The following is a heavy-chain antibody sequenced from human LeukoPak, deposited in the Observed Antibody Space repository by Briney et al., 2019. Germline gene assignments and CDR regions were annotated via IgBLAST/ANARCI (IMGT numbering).Heavy chain of an antibody. D-gene: IGHD1-26*01. J-gene: IGHJ4*02. CDR3: AKRGAEVGATVAPGDY. CDR1: GFTFSSYA. CDR2: ISGSGSA. Sequence: GGSLRLSCAASGFTFSSYAMNWVRQAPGKGLEWVSAISGSGSAYYADSVKGRFTISRDNSKNTLYLQMNSLRAEDTAVYYCAKRGAEVGATVAPGDYWGQGTLLTVSS. V-gene: IGHV3-23*01.